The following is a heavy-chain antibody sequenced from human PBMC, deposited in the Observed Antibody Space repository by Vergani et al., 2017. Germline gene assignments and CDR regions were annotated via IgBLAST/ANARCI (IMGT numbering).Heavy chain of an antibody. CDR3: ARDLGRDGYTAWFDP. CDR2: IVVGSGNT. CDR1: GFTFTSSA. Sequence: QMQLVQSGPEVKKPGTSVKVSCKASGFTFTSSAMQWVRQARGQRLEWIGWIVVGSGNTNYAQKLQGRVTMTTDTSTSTAYMELRSLRSDDTAVYYCARDLGRDGYTAWFDPWGQGTLVTVSS. D-gene: IGHD5-24*01. J-gene: IGHJ5*02. V-gene: IGHV1-58*02.